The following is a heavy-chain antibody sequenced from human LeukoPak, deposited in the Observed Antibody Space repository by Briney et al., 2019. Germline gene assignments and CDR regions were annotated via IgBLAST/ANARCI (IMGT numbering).Heavy chain of an antibody. CDR2: ITGNGGTT. V-gene: IGHV3-23*01. CDR1: GFSFSNYG. J-gene: IGHJ5*02. D-gene: IGHD3-9*01. Sequence: GGSLRLSCAASGFSFSNYGMNWVRQAPGKGLEWVSGITGNGGTTYYADSVKGRFTISRDNSKNTVSLQMNSLRAEDTALYYCARDLDWGAFDAWGQGTLVTVSS. CDR3: ARDLDWGAFDA.